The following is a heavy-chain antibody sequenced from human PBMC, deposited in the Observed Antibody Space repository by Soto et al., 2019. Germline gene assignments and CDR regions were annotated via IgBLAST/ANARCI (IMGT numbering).Heavy chain of an antibody. CDR2: FDPEDGET. V-gene: IGHV1-24*01. D-gene: IGHD3-22*01. J-gene: IGHJ3*02. Sequence: ASVKVSCKVSGYTLTELSMHWVRQAPGKGLEWMGGFDPEDGETIYAQKFQGRVTMTEDTSTDTAYMELSSLRSEDTAVYYCATVGYYYDSSGHVAFDIWGQGTMGTVSS. CDR1: GYTLTELS. CDR3: ATVGYYYDSSGHVAFDI.